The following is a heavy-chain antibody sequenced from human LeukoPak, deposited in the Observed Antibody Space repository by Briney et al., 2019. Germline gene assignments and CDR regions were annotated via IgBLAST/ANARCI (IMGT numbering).Heavy chain of an antibody. D-gene: IGHD1-26*01. CDR2: INPNSGGT. V-gene: IGHV1-2*02. Sequence: ASVKVSCKASGYTFTGYYMHWVRQAPGQGLEWMGWINPNSGGTNYAQKFQGRVTMTRDTSISTAYMELSRLRSDDTAVYYCARDAKTGRYYYYMDVWGKGTTVTVSS. J-gene: IGHJ6*03. CDR1: GYTFTGYY. CDR3: ARDAKTGRYYYYMDV.